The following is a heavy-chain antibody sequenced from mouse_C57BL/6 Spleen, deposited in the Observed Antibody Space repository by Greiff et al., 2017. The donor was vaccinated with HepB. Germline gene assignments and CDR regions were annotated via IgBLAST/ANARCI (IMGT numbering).Heavy chain of an antibody. CDR2: IDPSDSYT. D-gene: IGHD1-1*01. CDR1: GYTFTSYW. V-gene: IGHV1-69*01. J-gene: IGHJ2*01. Sequence: QVQLQQSGAELVMPGASVKLSCKASGYTFTSYWMHWVKQRPGQGLEWIGEIDPSDSYTNYNQKFKGKSTLTVDKSSSTAYMQLSSLTSEDSAVYYCARSEGTTVVDYWGQGTTLTVSS. CDR3: ARSEGTTVVDY.